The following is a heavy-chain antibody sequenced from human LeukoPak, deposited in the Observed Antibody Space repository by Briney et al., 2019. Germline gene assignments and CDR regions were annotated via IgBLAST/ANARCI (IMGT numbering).Heavy chain of an antibody. CDR2: ISLSGTT. D-gene: IGHD3-22*01. CDR3: ARERTFYYDSSGYYPDGFDI. V-gene: IGHV4-61*01. CDR1: GGSISSGSYY. Sequence: SETLSLTCTVSGGSISSGSYYWSWIRQSPGKGLEWIGYISLSGTTNYNPSLKSRVTTSVDTSKNQLSLKLSSVTAADTAVYYCARERTFYYDSSGYYPDGFDIWGQGTRVTVSS. J-gene: IGHJ3*02.